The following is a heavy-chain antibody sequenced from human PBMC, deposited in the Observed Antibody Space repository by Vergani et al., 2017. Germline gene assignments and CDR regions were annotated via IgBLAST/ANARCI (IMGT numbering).Heavy chain of an antibody. Sequence: QVQLVQSGAEVKKPGSSVKVSCKASGGTFSSYAISWVRQATGQGLEWMGGIIPIFGTANYAQKFQGRVTITADESTSTDYMELSSLRFEDTAVFYCARSLFGNCTNGVCYPSSLYYYYYMDVWGKGTTVTVSS. D-gene: IGHD2-8*01. J-gene: IGHJ6*03. V-gene: IGHV1-69*12. CDR2: IIPIFGTA. CDR1: GGTFSSYA. CDR3: ARSLFGNCTNGVCYPSSLYYYYYMDV.